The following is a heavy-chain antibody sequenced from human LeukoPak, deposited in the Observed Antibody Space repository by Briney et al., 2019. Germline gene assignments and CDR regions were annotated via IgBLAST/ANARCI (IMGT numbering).Heavy chain of an antibody. CDR1: GFSFDDNA. Sequence: GGSLRLSCAASGFSFDDNAMHWVRQAPGKGLEWVSGISWNSGSIGYADSVKGRFIISRDNAKNSLYLQMNSLRAEDTALYYCAKASYYDILTGYYDYWGQGTLVTVSS. J-gene: IGHJ4*02. CDR3: AKASYYDILTGYYDY. D-gene: IGHD3-9*01. V-gene: IGHV3-9*01. CDR2: ISWNSGSI.